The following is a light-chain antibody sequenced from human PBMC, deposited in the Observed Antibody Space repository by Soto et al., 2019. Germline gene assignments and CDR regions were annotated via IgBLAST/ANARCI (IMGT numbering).Light chain of an antibody. CDR3: QQYGASLYT. CDR2: GAS. CDR1: QSVRSSF. V-gene: IGKV3-20*01. J-gene: IGKJ2*01. Sequence: EITLKQSPGTLSLSPGERATLSCRASQSVRSSFLAWYQQKPGQAPRLLMHGASNRSTGIPDRFSGSGSGTDFTLTISRLEPEDFAVYFCQQYGASLYTFGQGTKLEIK.